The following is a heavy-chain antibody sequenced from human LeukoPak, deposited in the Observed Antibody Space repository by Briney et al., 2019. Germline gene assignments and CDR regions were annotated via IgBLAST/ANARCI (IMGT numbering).Heavy chain of an antibody. CDR1: GFTFSSYA. Sequence: GGSLRLSCAASGFTFSSYAMSWVRQAPGKGPEWVSAISGSGGSTYYADSVKGRFTISRDNSKNTLYLQMNSLRAEDTAVYYCAKCRSLYDLHEYFQHWGQGTLVTVSS. J-gene: IGHJ1*01. D-gene: IGHD3-22*01. CDR2: ISGSGGST. CDR3: AKCRSLYDLHEYFQH. V-gene: IGHV3-23*01.